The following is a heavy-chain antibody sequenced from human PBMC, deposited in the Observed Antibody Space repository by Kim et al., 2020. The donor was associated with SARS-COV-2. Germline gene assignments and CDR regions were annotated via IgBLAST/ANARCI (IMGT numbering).Heavy chain of an antibody. CDR2: IVGGSGNT. CDR1: GFTFSSSA. J-gene: IGHJ6*02. CDR3: AADPAGADYYDSRGPSYGMDV. Sequence: SVKVSCKASGFTFSSSAVQWVRQARGQRLEWIGWIVGGSGNTNYAQKFQERVTITRDMSTSTAYMELSSLRSEDTAVYYCAADPAGADYYDSRGPSYGMDVWGQGTTVTVSS. D-gene: IGHD3-22*01. V-gene: IGHV1-58*01.